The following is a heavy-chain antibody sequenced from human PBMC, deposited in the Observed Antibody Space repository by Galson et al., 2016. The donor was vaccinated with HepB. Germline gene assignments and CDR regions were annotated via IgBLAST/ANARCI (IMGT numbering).Heavy chain of an antibody. Sequence: SLRLSCAASGFTFSSYWMHWVRRAPGKGLEWVSRINSDGGNTIYAGSVKGRFTISRDNAKNTLYLQMNSLRAEDTAVYYCAASRYSIGCSLWGQGTLVTVSP. D-gene: IGHD6-19*01. J-gene: IGHJ4*02. CDR3: AASRYSIGCSL. CDR2: INSDGGNT. V-gene: IGHV3-74*01. CDR1: GFTFSSYW.